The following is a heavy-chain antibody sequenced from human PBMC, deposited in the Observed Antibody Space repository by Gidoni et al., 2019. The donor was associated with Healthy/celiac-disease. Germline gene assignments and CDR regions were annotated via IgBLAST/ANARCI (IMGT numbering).Heavy chain of an antibody. V-gene: IGHV4-39*01. CDR3: AIWYQLLVNYFDY. CDR1: GGAISSSSYY. Sequence: QLQLQESGPGLVKPSETLSLTWTVSGGAISSSSYYWGWIRQPPGKGLEWIGSSIYSGSTYYNPSLKSRVTISLDTSKNQFSLKRSSVTAADTAVYYCAIWYQLLVNYFDYWGQGTLVTVSS. CDR2: SIYSGST. D-gene: IGHD2-2*01. J-gene: IGHJ4*02.